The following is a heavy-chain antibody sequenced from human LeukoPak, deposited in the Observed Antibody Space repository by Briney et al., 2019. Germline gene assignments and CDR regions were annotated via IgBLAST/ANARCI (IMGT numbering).Heavy chain of an antibody. CDR2: IHYSGST. Sequence: SETLFIIFSVSGASISSHYGSWILQHLGKGLQLIRYIHYSGSTDCNPSLKRRATISLDTSKNQFSLELTSVTAADTAVYYCSKAGTSFIIPGAYWGQGTLVTVTS. CDR3: SKAGTSFIIPGAY. CDR1: GASISSHY. V-gene: IGHV4-59*11. J-gene: IGHJ4*02. D-gene: IGHD2-2*01.